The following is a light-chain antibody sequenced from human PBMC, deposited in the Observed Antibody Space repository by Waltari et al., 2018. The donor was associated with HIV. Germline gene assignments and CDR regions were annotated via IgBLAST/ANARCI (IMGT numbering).Light chain of an antibody. CDR2: SAS. V-gene: IGKV1-39*01. CDR1: RSISTF. CDR3: QQSYIAYT. J-gene: IGKJ2*01. Sequence: DIQMTPSPSSLSASVADRVTITFRASRSISTFLNWYQQKPGKAPKLLIYSASSLQSWVPSRFSGSGSGTDFTLTISSLQPEDSASYFCQQSYIAYTFGQGTKLEI.